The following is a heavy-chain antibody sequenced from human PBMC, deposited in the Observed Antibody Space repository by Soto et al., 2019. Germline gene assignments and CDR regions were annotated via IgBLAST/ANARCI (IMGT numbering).Heavy chain of an antibody. D-gene: IGHD6-13*01. J-gene: IGHJ6*02. CDR3: ARGSSWSTEGGYYYGMDV. V-gene: IGHV3-11*04. CDR1: GFTFSDYY. Sequence: PGGSLRLSCAASGFTFSDYYMSCIRQAAGKGLEWVSYISGSGSTIYYADSVKGRFTISRDNSKNTLYLQMNGLRAEDTAVYYCARGSSWSTEGGYYYGMDVWGQGTTVTVSS. CDR2: ISGSGSTI.